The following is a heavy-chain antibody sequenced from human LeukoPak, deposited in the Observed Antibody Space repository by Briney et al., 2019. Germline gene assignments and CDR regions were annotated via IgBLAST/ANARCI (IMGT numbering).Heavy chain of an antibody. J-gene: IGHJ4*02. D-gene: IGHD1-1*01. CDR1: GYTFTSYA. V-gene: IGHV1-3*01. CDR2: INAGNGNT. CDR3: ARGSYALER. Sequence: PVASVKVSCKASGYTFTSYAIHWVRQAPGQRLEWMGWINAGNGNTRYSQNFQGRVTITRDTSASTAYMEVSSPRSEDTAVYYCARGSYALERWGQGTLVTVSS.